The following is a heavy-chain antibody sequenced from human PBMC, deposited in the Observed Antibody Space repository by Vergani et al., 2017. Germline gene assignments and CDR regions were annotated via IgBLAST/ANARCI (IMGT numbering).Heavy chain of an antibody. D-gene: IGHD3-3*01. V-gene: IGHV3-23*01. CDR3: ASNSYYDFWSGYYPKPFDY. J-gene: IGHJ4*02. CDR1: GFTFSSYA. CDR2: ISGSGGST. Sequence: EVQLLESGGGLVQPGGSLRLSCAASGFTFSSYAMSWVRQAPGKGLEWVSAISGSGGSTYYADSVKGRFTISRDNSKNTLYLQMNSLRAEDTAVYYCASNSYYDFWSGYYPKPFDYWGQGTLVTVSS.